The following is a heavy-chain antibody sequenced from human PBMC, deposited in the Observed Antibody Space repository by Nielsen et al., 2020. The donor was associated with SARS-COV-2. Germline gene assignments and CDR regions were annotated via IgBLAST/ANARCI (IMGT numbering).Heavy chain of an antibody. J-gene: IGHJ3*02. V-gene: IGHV4-59*08. D-gene: IGHD3-3*01. Sequence: WIRQPPGKGLEWIGYIYYSGSTNYNPSLKSRVAISVDTSKNQFSLKLSSVTAADTAVYYCARGGSYDFWSQNNDPHDAFDIWDQGTMVTVSS. CDR3: ARGGSYDFWSQNNDPHDAFDI. CDR2: IYYSGST.